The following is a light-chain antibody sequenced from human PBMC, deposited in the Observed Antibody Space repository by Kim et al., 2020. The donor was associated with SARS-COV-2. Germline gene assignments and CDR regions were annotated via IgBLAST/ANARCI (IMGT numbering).Light chain of an antibody. V-gene: IGKV1-39*01. Sequence: DIQMTQSPSNLSASVGDRVTITCRTTQSISSHLNWYQQKPGRAPKLLISAASTLQGGVPSRFSGSGSETDFTLTISSLQPEDFATYYCQQYDSYPWTFGQGTKVDLK. CDR3: QQYDSYPWT. CDR1: QSISSH. CDR2: AAS. J-gene: IGKJ1*01.